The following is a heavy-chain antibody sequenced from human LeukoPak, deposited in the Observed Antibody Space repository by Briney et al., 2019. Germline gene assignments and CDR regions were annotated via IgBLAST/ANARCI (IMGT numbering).Heavy chain of an antibody. D-gene: IGHD4-17*01. CDR3: ARAPTGDNWFDP. CDR2: IYHSGST. Sequence: KPSETLSLTRTVSGYSISSGYYWGWIRQPPGKGLEWIGSIYHSGSTYYNPSLKSRVTISVDKSKNQFSLKLSSVTAADTAVYYCARAPTGDNWFDPWGQGTLVTVSS. J-gene: IGHJ5*02. CDR1: GYSISSGYY. V-gene: IGHV4-38-2*02.